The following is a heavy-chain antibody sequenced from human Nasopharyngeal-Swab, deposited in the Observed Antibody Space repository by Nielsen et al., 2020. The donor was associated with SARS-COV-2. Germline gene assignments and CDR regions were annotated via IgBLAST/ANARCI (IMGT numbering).Heavy chain of an antibody. CDR2: INSEGSST. CDR3: VRSPSSISPGWFDP. V-gene: IGHV3-74*01. Sequence: LKISCAASGFTSSSYWMHWVRQAPGKGLVWVSRINSEGSSTSYADSVKGRFTISRDNAKNTLYLQMNSLRAEDTAVYYCVRSPSSISPGWFDPWGQGTLVTVSS. J-gene: IGHJ5*02. D-gene: IGHD1-14*01. CDR1: GFTSSSYW.